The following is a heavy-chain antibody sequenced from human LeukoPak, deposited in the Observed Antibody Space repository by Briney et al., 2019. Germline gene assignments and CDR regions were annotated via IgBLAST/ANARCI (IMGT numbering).Heavy chain of an antibody. V-gene: IGHV4-39*01. Sequence: PSETLSLTCTVSGGSISSSSYYWGWIRQPPGKGLEWIGSIYYSGSTYYNPSLKSRVTISVDTSKNQFSLKLSSVTAADTAVYYCARRRYGGSSYDYWGQGTLVTVSS. CDR3: ARRRYGGSSYDY. CDR1: GGSISSSSYY. D-gene: IGHD5-18*01. CDR2: IYYSGST. J-gene: IGHJ4*02.